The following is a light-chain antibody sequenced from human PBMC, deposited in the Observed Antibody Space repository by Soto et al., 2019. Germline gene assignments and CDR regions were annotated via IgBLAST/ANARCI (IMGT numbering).Light chain of an antibody. CDR1: QSVSSY. V-gene: IGKV3-11*01. CDR2: DAS. J-gene: IGKJ4*01. CDR3: QQRSNWPPLT. Sequence: EIVLTQSPATLSFTTGERATLSCKASQSVSSYLAWYQQKPGQAPRLLIYDASNRATGIPARFSGSGSGTDFTLTISRLEPVDFAVYYCQQRSNWPPLTFGGGTKVEIK.